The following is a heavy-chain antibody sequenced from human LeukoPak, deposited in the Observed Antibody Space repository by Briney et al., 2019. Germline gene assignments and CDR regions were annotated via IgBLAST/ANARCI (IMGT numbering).Heavy chain of an antibody. CDR1: EYSFTSYW. J-gene: IGHJ3*02. CDR3: ARRGSSDAFDI. CDR2: IYPGDSDT. D-gene: IGHD2-15*01. V-gene: IGHV5-51*01. Sequence: GESPKISCKGFEYSFTSYWIGWVRQMPGKGLEWMGIIYPGDSDTRYSPSFQGQVTISADKSISTAYLQWSSLKASDTAMYYCARRGSSDAFDIWGQGTMVTVSS.